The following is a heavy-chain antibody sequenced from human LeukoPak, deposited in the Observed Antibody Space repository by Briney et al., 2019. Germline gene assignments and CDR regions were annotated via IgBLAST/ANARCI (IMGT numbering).Heavy chain of an antibody. J-gene: IGHJ4*02. CDR3: ATEIAGGGRQDY. D-gene: IGHD2-21*01. V-gene: IGHV3-30*03. CDR2: ISSNGNVK. CDR1: GFTFSRYG. Sequence: GGSLRLSCAASGFTFSRYGMHWVRQAPGKGPEWAAVISSNGNVKYYIDSVKGRFTISRDNSKSTLYLQMTSLRSEDTALYYCATEIAGGGRQDYWGQGTLVTVSS.